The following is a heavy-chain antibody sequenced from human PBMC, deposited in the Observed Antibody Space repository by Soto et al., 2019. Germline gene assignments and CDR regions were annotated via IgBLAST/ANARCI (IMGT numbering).Heavy chain of an antibody. V-gene: IGHV4-59*08. J-gene: IGHJ4*02. CDR2: IYYSGST. CDR3: ARRYGSAIDY. D-gene: IGHD1-26*01. CDR1: GGTISSWY. Sequence: QVQLQESGPGLVKPSETLSLTCPVSGGTISSWYWSWIRQPPGKGLEWIGYIYYSGSTNCNPSLKSRVTISEDTSKNQFSLKRSSVTAADTAVYYCARRYGSAIDYWGQGTLVTVSS.